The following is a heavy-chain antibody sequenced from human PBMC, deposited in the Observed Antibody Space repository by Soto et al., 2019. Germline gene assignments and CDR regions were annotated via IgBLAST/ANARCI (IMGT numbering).Heavy chain of an antibody. CDR2: IYYSGST. CDR1: GGSISSGGYY. J-gene: IGHJ5*02. CDR3: ARIPLLGRFDP. D-gene: IGHD3-16*01. Sequence: SETLSLTCTVSGGSISSGGYYWSWIRQHPGKGLEWIEYIYYSGSTYSNPSLQSRVPISVETAKNQFSLKLSSVTAPDTAVYYCARIPLLGRFDPLGQGTLVTVSS. V-gene: IGHV4-31*03.